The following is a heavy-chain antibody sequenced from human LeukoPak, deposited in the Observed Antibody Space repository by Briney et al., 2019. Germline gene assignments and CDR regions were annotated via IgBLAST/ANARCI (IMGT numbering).Heavy chain of an antibody. D-gene: IGHD2/OR15-2a*01. V-gene: IGHV3-23*01. CDR2: ISGSGGST. Sequence: GKGLEWVLDISGSGGSTYYADSVKGRFTISRDNSKNTLYLQTNSLRAEDTAVYYCAKDLNIRGQGTLVTVSS. CDR3: AKDLNI. J-gene: IGHJ4*02.